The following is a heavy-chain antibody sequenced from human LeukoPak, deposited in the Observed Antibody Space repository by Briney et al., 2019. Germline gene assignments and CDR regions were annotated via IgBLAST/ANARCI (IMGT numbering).Heavy chain of an antibody. CDR3: ARTTGTTPDFDY. CDR2: IYYSGST. CDR1: GGSISSYY. V-gene: IGHV4-59*01. Sequence: SETLSLICTVSGGSISSYYWSWIRQPPGKGLEWIGYIYYSGSTNYNPSLKSRVTISVDTSKNQFSLKLSSVTAADTAAYYCARTTGTTPDFDYWGQGTLVTVSS. D-gene: IGHD1-1*01. J-gene: IGHJ4*02.